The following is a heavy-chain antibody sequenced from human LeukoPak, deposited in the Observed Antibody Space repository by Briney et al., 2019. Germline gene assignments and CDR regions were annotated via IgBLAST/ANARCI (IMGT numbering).Heavy chain of an antibody. CDR2: ISAYNGNT. J-gene: IGHJ4*02. Sequence: ASVKVSCKASGYTFTSYGISWVRQAPGQGLGWMGWISAYNGNTNYAQKFQGRVTMTTDTSTSTAYMELRSLRSDDTAVYYWARTFRYSSGWYTRGTYYFDNWGQGTLVTVSS. CDR3: ARTFRYSSGWYTRGTYYFDN. V-gene: IGHV1-18*01. D-gene: IGHD6-19*01. CDR1: GYTFTSYG.